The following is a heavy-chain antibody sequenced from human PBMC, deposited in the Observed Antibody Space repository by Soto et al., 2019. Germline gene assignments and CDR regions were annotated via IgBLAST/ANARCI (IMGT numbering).Heavy chain of an antibody. V-gene: IGHV4-34*01. CDR3: ARVDILTGYLGLDY. CDR2: INHSGST. D-gene: IGHD3-9*01. Sequence: SETLSLTCAVYGGSFSGYYWSWIRQPPGKGLEWIGEINHSGSTNYNPSLKSRVTISVDTSKNQFSLKLSSVTAADTAVYYCARVDILTGYLGLDYWGQGTLVTVSS. J-gene: IGHJ4*02. CDR1: GGSFSGYY.